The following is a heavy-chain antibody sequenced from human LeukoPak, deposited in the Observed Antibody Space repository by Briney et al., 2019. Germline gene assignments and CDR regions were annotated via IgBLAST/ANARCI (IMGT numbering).Heavy chain of an antibody. CDR2: IYYSGST. V-gene: IGHV4-39*01. CDR1: GGSISSSSYY. D-gene: IGHD4-17*01. CDR3: ASGDSMIGTTVTDWYFDL. J-gene: IGHJ2*01. Sequence: SETLSLTCTVSGGSISSSSYYWGWIRQPPGKGLEWIGSIYYSGSTYYNPSLKSRVTISVDTSKNQFSLKLSSVTAADTAVYYCASGDSMIGTTVTDWYFDLWGRGTLVTVSS.